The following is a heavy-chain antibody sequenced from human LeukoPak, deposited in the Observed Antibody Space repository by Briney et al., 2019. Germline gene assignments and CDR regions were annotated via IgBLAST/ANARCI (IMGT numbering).Heavy chain of an antibody. CDR2: INPNSGGT. CDR1: RYTFTGYY. D-gene: IGHD4-17*01. Sequence: ASVTVSYKASRYTFTGYYMHWVRQAPRQELEWMGWINPNSGGTNYAQKFQSRVTMTRDTSISTAYMELSRLRSDDTAVYYCARARGTVTTSAFDIWGQGTMVTVSS. J-gene: IGHJ3*02. CDR3: ARARGTVTTSAFDI. V-gene: IGHV1-2*02.